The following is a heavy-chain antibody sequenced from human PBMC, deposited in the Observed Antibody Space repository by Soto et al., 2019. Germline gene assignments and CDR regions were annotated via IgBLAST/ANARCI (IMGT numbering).Heavy chain of an antibody. CDR1: GDSISSYY. CDR2: IYYSGST. Sequence: SETLSLTCTVSGDSISSYYWSWIRQPPGKGLEWIGYIYYSGSTNYNPSLKSRVTISVDTSKNQFSLKLGSVTAADSAVYYCARSNGDYGDYWSQGILVTVSS. V-gene: IGHV4-59*01. D-gene: IGHD4-17*01. J-gene: IGHJ4*02. CDR3: ARSNGDYGDY.